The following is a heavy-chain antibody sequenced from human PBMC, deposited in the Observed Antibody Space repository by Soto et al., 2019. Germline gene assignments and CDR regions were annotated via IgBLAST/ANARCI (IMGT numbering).Heavy chain of an antibody. CDR1: GGSFANYA. Sequence: SVKVSCKASGGSFANYAITWVRQAPGQGLEWMGGIIPGFGTANYAQQLQGRVTITADESTSTVFMELSSLRSEDTAVYYCARVEGGYDMQPDYWGQGTLVTVSS. CDR3: ARVEGGYDMQPDY. V-gene: IGHV1-69*13. D-gene: IGHD5-12*01. CDR2: IIPGFGTA. J-gene: IGHJ4*02.